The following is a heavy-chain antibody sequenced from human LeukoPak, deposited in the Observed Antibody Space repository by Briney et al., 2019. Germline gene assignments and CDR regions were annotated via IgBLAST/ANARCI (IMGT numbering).Heavy chain of an antibody. V-gene: IGHV3-72*01. CDR3: AREAYGGHSAIDY. D-gene: IGHD4-23*01. CDR1: GFTFSSYG. CDR2: TRNKANSYTT. J-gene: IGHJ4*02. Sequence: GGSLRLSCAASGFTFSSYGMHWVRQAPGKGLEWVGRTRNKANSYTTEYAASVKGRFTISRDDSKNSLYLQMNSLKTEDSAVYYCAREAYGGHSAIDYWGQGTLVTVSS.